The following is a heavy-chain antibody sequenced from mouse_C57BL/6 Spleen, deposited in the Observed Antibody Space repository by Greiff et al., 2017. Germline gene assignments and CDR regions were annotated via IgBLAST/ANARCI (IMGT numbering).Heavy chain of an antibody. D-gene: IGHD1-1*01. CDR1: GYTFTDYE. CDR3: TSLITTVVFDY. V-gene: IGHV1-15*01. J-gene: IGHJ2*01. CDR2: IDPETGGT. Sequence: ESGAELVRPGASVTLSCKASGYTFTDYEMHWVKQTPVHGLEWIGAIDPETGGTAYNQKFKGRAILTADKSSSTAYMELRSLTSEDSAVYYCTSLITTVVFDYWGQGTTLTGSS.